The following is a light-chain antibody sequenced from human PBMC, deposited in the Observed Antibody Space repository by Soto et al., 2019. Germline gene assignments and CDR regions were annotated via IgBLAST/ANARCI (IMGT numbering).Light chain of an antibody. CDR2: GDN. Sequence: QSVLTQPPSVSGAPGQRVTISCTGANSNIGASNDVHWYQQIPGTAPKLLIYGDNNRPSGVPDRFSGSKSGTSASLAITGLQADDGADYYCHSYDSSLSGSVFGGGTKVTVL. V-gene: IGLV1-40*01. CDR1: NSNIGASND. CDR3: HSYDSSLSGSV. J-gene: IGLJ3*02.